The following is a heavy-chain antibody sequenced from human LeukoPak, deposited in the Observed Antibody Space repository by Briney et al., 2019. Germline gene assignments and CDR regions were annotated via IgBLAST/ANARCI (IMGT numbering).Heavy chain of an antibody. Sequence: GGSLRLSCAASGFTFSSYWMHWVRQAPGKGLVWVSRINSDGSTINYADSVKGRFTISRDNAKNTLYLQMNSLRAEDTAVYYCARCDGSGKSDAFDIWGQGTMVTVSS. CDR1: GFTFSSYW. D-gene: IGHD3-10*01. V-gene: IGHV3-74*01. CDR2: INSDGSTI. CDR3: ARCDGSGKSDAFDI. J-gene: IGHJ3*02.